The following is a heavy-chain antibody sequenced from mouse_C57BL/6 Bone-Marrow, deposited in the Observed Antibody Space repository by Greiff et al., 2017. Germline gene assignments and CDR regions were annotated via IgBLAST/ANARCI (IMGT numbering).Heavy chain of an antibody. J-gene: IGHJ2*01. V-gene: IGHV1-64*01. D-gene: IGHD2-3*01. CDR1: GYTFTSYW. CDR3: ARRWLPLFDY. Sequence: QVQLQQPGAELVKPGASVKLSCKASGYTFTSYWMHWVKQRPGQGLEWIGMIHPNSGSTNYNEKFKSQDTLTVDKSSSTAYMQLRSLTSEDSAVYYCARRWLPLFDYWGQGTTLTVSS. CDR2: IHPNSGST.